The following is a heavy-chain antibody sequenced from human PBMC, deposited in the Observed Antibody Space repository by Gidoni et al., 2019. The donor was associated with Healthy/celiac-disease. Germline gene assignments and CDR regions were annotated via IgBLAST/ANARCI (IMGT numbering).Heavy chain of an antibody. CDR3: ARGGSDDYVWGSYHIYYYYYYGMDV. CDR2: ISSSSSTI. D-gene: IGHD3-16*02. J-gene: IGHJ6*02. CDR1: GFTFSSYS. V-gene: IGHV3-48*02. Sequence: EVQLVESGGGLVQPGGSLRLSCAASGFTFSSYSMNWVRRAPGKGLEWVSYISSSSSTIYYADSVKGRFTISRDNAKNSLYLQMNSLRDEDTAVYYCARGGSDDYVWGSYHIYYYYYYGMDVWGQGTTVTVSS.